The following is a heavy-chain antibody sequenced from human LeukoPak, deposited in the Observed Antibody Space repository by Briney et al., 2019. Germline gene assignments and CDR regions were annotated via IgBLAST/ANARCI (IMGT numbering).Heavy chain of an antibody. J-gene: IGHJ4*02. CDR1: GFTFNNYA. CDR2: IRGSGDNT. Sequence: GGSLRLSCAASGFTFNNYAMSWVRQAPGEGLEWVSSIRGSGDNTYYADSVKGRFTISRDNSKNKLYLQMNGLRAEDTAVYYCAKVRGYSYANEYHFDNWGQGTLVSVSS. D-gene: IGHD5-18*01. V-gene: IGHV3-23*01. CDR3: AKVRGYSYANEYHFDN.